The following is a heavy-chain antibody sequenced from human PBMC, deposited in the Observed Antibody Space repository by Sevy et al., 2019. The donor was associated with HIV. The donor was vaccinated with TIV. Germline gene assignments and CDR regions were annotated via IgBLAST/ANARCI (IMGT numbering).Heavy chain of an antibody. J-gene: IGHJ5*02. Sequence: SETLSLTCTVSGGSISSSSYYWGWIRQPPVKGLEWIGSIYYSGSTYYNPSLKSRVTISVDTSKNQFSLKLSSVTAADTAVYYCARRMRRSWFDPWGQGTLATVSS. D-gene: IGHD2-8*01. CDR3: ARRMRRSWFDP. CDR2: IYYSGST. CDR1: GGSISSSSYY. V-gene: IGHV4-39*01.